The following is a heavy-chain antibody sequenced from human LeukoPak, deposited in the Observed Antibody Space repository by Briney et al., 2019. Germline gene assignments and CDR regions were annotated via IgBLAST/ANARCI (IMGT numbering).Heavy chain of an antibody. CDR3: ARGHIVAPPGSWFDP. V-gene: IGHV4-38-2*02. D-gene: IGHD2-21*01. CDR2: IYHSGST. CDR1: GYSISGGYY. J-gene: IGHJ5*02. Sequence: SETLSLTCTVSGYSISGGYYWGWIRQPPGKGLEWIGSIYHSGSTYYNPSLKSRVTISVDTSKNQFSLKLSSVTAADTAVYYCARGHIVAPPGSWFDPWGQGTLVTVSS.